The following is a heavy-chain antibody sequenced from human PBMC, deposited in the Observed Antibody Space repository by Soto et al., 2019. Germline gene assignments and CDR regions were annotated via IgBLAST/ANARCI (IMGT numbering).Heavy chain of an antibody. V-gene: IGHV4-31*03. CDR2: IYYSGST. CDR3: ARERYSYGPYYYYYGMDV. D-gene: IGHD5-18*01. CDR1: GGSISSGGYY. J-gene: IGHJ6*02. Sequence: QVQLQESGPGLVKPSQTLSLTCTVSGGSISSGGYYWSWIRQHPGKGLEWIGYIYYSGSTYYNPSLKSRVTISVDTSKNQVSMKLSSVNAADTALYYCARERYSYGPYYYYYGMDVWGQGTTVTVSS.